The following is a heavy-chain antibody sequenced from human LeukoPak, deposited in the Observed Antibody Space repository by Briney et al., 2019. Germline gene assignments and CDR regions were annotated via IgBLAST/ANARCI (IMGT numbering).Heavy chain of an antibody. V-gene: IGHV3-53*01. D-gene: IGHD5-18*01. CDR2: IYRDGST. J-gene: IGHJ3*02. CDR3: TTEGFPYGYHALGI. CDR1: GFTVSNNY. Sequence: GGSLRLSCAASGFTVSNNYMSWVRQAPGKGLEWVSVIYRDGSTYYADSVKGRFTISRDNSKNTLSLQVNNLETEDTALYYCTTEGFPYGYHALGIWGQGTMVTVSS.